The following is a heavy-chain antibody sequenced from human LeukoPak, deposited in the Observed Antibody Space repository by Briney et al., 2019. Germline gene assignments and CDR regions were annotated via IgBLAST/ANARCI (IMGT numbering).Heavy chain of an antibody. J-gene: IGHJ4*02. CDR1: GYTFTGYY. Sequence: ASVKVSCKASGYTFTGYYMHWVRQAPGQGLEWMGWINPNSGGTNYAQKFQGRVTMTRDTSISTAYMELSRLRSGDTAVYYCARAYSSGWYVGVYWGQGTLVTVSS. CDR3: ARAYSSGWYVGVY. CDR2: INPNSGGT. D-gene: IGHD6-19*01. V-gene: IGHV1-2*02.